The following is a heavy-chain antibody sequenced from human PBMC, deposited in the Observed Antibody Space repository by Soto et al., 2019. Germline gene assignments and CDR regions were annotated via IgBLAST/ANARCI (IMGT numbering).Heavy chain of an antibody. CDR2: ISHDVTNQ. CDR1: GFTFSNYA. D-gene: IGHD3-22*01. Sequence: QVQLVGSGGGVVKPGRSLRLSCVASGFTFSNYAMHWVRQTPGKGLEWVAVISHDVTNQYYADSVKGRFTIARDNSKNTLYLQMNSLRAEDTAVYYCARGDNFYDSSGYYYWGQGTLVTVSS. J-gene: IGHJ4*02. V-gene: IGHV3-30-3*01. CDR3: ARGDNFYDSSGYYY.